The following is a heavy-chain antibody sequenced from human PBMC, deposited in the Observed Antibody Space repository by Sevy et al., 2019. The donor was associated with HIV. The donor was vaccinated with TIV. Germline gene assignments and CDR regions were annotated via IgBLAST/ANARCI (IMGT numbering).Heavy chain of an antibody. CDR3: ARDVFIVVVVAADNWFDP. D-gene: IGHD2-15*01. V-gene: IGHV1-69*04. CDR2: IIPILGIA. Sequence: ASVKVSCKASGGTFSSYAISWVRQAPGQGLEWMGRIIPILGIANYAQKFQGRVTITADKSTSPAYMELSSLRYEDTAVYYCARDVFIVVVVAADNWFDPWGQGTLVTVSS. CDR1: GGTFSSYA. J-gene: IGHJ5*02.